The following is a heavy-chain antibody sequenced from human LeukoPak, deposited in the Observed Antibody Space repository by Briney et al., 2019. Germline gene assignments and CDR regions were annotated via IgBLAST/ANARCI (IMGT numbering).Heavy chain of an antibody. CDR1: GGSISSSSDY. V-gene: IGHV4-39*07. Sequence: PSETLSLTCTVSGGSISSSSDYWGWIRQPPGKGLEYIGSFYYSGSTYYNPSLKSRVTISVDTSKNQFSLKLSSVTAADTAVYYCARGWSQQLVIFDYWGQGTLVTVSS. J-gene: IGHJ4*02. CDR3: ARGWSQQLVIFDY. D-gene: IGHD6-13*01. CDR2: FYYSGST.